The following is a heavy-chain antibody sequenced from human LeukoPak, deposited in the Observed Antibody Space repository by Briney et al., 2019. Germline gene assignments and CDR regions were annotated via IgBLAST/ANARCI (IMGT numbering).Heavy chain of an antibody. D-gene: IGHD3-3*01. V-gene: IGHV4-4*07. CDR2: IYGSGGT. CDR1: GGSISSYY. J-gene: IGHJ6*03. Sequence: SETLSLTCTVSGGSISSYYWSWIRQPAGKGLEWIGRIYGSGGTNYNSSLESRVTMSADTSKNQFSLKLSSVTAADTAVYYCAREGITIFGVVIPYYMDVWGKGTTVTVSS. CDR3: AREGITIFGVVIPYYMDV.